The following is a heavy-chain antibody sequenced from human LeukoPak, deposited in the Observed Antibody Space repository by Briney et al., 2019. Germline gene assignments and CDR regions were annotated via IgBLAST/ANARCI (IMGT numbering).Heavy chain of an antibody. CDR1: GYSFTSYW. CDR2: IYPGYSDT. D-gene: IGHD3-10*01. CDR3: ARRGRKYNNTNWFDP. Sequence: GESLKISCKGSGYSFTSYWIGWVRQMPGKGLEWMGIIYPGYSDTRYSPSFQGQVTISADKSIRTAYLQWSRLKASDTAMYYCARRGRKYNNTNWFDPWGQGTLVTVSS. V-gene: IGHV5-51*01. J-gene: IGHJ5*02.